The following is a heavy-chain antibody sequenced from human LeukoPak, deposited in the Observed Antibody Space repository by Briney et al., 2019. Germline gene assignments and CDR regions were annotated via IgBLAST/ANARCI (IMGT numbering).Heavy chain of an antibody. CDR3: ARGSAGADPFDY. D-gene: IGHD6-19*01. V-gene: IGHV4-34*01. CDR1: GGSFSGYY. CDR2: INHSGST. J-gene: IGHJ4*02. Sequence: SETLSLTCAVYGGSFSGYYWSWIRQPPGKGLEWIGEINHSGSTNYNPSLKSRVTISVDTSKNQFSLKLSSVTAADTAVYYCARGSAGADPFDYWGQGTLVTVSS.